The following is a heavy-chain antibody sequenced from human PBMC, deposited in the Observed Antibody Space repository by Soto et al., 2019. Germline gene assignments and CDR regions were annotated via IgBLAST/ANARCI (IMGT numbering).Heavy chain of an antibody. CDR1: GFSFIKFG. Sequence: QVQLVESGGGVVQPGRSLRLSCAASGFSFIKFGMHWVRQAPGKGLEWVAVTSYDGINEYYADSVRGRFTISRDKSKNTLCMQMNGLRPEDTDVYYCATDRVGDHGDYEFDYWGQGTLVTVSS. CDR2: TSYDGINE. V-gene: IGHV3-30*03. CDR3: ATDRVGDHGDYEFDY. J-gene: IGHJ4*02. D-gene: IGHD4-17*01.